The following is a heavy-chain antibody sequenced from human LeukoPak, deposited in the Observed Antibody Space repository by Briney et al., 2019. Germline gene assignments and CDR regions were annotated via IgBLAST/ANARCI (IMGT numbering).Heavy chain of an antibody. CDR1: GFTFDDYG. CDR2: INWNGGST. V-gene: IGHV3-20*04. Sequence: PGGSLRLSCATSGFTFDDYGMSWVRHAPGKGLEWVSGINWNGGSTGYADSVKGRFTISRDNSKNTLYLQMNSLRAGDTAVYYCARVEKKTANDYWGQGTLVTVSS. CDR3: ARVEKKTANDY. J-gene: IGHJ4*02.